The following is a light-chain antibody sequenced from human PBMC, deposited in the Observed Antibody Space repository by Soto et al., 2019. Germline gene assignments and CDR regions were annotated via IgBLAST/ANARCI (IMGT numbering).Light chain of an antibody. V-gene: IGKV3-20*01. CDR3: QQYGGSPLYT. CDR1: QSVSSIY. CDR2: GAS. Sequence: EIVLTQSPGTLSLSPGERATLSCRASQSVSSIYLAWYQQKPGQAPRLLIHGASSRATGISDRFSGSGSGTDFTLTISSLEPEDFAVYFCQQYGGSPLYTFGQGTKPQI. J-gene: IGKJ2*01.